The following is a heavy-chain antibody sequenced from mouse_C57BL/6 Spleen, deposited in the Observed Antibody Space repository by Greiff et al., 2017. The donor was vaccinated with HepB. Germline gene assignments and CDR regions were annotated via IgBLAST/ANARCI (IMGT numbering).Heavy chain of an antibody. J-gene: IGHJ4*01. Sequence: VQLQQPGTELVKPGASVKLSCKASGYTFTSYWMHWVKQRPGQGLQWIGNINPSNGGINYNEKFKSKATLTVDKSSSTAYMQLSSLTSEDSAVYYCAGDYYYGSSYSAMDYWGQGTSVTVSS. CDR3: AGDYYYGSSYSAMDY. CDR1: GYTFTSYW. V-gene: IGHV1-53*01. CDR2: INPSNGGI. D-gene: IGHD1-1*01.